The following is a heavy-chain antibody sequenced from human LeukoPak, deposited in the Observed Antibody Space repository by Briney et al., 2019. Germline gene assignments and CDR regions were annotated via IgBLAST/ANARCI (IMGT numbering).Heavy chain of an antibody. CDR3: ARDRDGVGATIAAAFDI. CDR1: GGSISSSRYS. CDR2: IYYSGST. V-gene: IGHV4-39*07. J-gene: IGHJ3*02. D-gene: IGHD1-26*01. Sequence: PSETLSLTCTVSGGSISSSRYSWGWIRQPPGKGLEWIGSIYYSGSTHYNPSLKRRVTISVDTSKNQFSLKLSSVTAADTAVYYCARDRDGVGATIAAAFDIWGQGTMVTVSA.